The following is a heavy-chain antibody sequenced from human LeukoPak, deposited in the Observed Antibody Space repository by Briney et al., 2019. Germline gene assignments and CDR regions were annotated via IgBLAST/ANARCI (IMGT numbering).Heavy chain of an antibody. V-gene: IGHV3-30*18. CDR2: ISYDGSNK. CDR1: GFTFSSYG. D-gene: IGHD2-2*01. CDR3: AKDLRIKTYQLLLYFDY. J-gene: IGHJ4*02. Sequence: GGSLRLSCAASGFTFSSYGMHWVRQAPGKGLEWVAVISYDGSNKYCADSVKGRFTISRDNSKNTLYLQMNSLRAEDTAVYYCAKDLRIKTYQLLLYFDYWGQGTLVTVSS.